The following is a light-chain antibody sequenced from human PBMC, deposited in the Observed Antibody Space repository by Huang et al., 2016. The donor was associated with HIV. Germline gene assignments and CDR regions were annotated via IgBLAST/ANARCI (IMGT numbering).Light chain of an antibody. V-gene: IGKV3D-15*01. Sequence: EIVMTQSPATLSVSPGGGATLSCRASQNVRSNLAWYQQTPGQAPRLLIYDTSTRASGVPARFSGSGCGTEFTLIISGLQSEDCAVYYCQQYDNWPPGLTFGGGTKVEI. CDR3: QQYDNWPPGLT. J-gene: IGKJ4*01. CDR1: QNVRSN. CDR2: DTS.